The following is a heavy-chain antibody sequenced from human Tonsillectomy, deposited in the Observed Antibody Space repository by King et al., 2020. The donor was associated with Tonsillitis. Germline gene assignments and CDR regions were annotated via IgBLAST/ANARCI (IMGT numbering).Heavy chain of an antibody. V-gene: IGHV3-23*04. Sequence: DVQLVESGGGLVQPGGSLRLSCAASGFTFSNYAMSWVRQAPGKGLEWVSAISVGGGSTYYADSVKGRFTISRDNSKNTRYLQMNSLRAEDTAVYYCAKSRGGWESDGAFDYWGQGTLVTVSS. CDR2: ISVGGGST. D-gene: IGHD1-26*01. CDR1: GFTFSNYA. CDR3: AKSRGGWESDGAFDY. J-gene: IGHJ4*02.